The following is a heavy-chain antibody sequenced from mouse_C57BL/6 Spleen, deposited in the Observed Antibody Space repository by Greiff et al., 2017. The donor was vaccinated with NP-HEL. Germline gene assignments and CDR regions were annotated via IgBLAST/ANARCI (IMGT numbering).Heavy chain of an antibody. Sequence: QVQLKESGAELARPGASVKLSCKASGYTFTSYGISWVKQRTGQGLEWIGEIYPRSGNTYYNEKFKGKATLTADKSSSTAYMELRSLTSEDSAVYFCARPTDGSSWYFDVWGTGTTVTVSS. V-gene: IGHV1-81*01. CDR3: ARPTDGSSWYFDV. D-gene: IGHD1-1*01. CDR1: GYTFTSYG. J-gene: IGHJ1*03. CDR2: IYPRSGNT.